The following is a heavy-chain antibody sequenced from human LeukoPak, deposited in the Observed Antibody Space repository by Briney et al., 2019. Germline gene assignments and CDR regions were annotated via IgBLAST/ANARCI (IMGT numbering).Heavy chain of an antibody. CDR1: GYTFTSYA. CDR2: INAGNDNT. D-gene: IGHD2-21*02. CDR3: ASSRLRPYCGGDCYRQYYGMDV. V-gene: IGHV1-3*01. J-gene: IGHJ6*02. Sequence: ASVKVSCKASGYTFTSYAMHWVRQAPGQRLEWMGWINAGNDNTKYSQKFQGRVTITRDTSASTAYMELSSLRSEDTAVYYCASSRLRPYCGGDCYRQYYGMDVWGQGTTVTVSS.